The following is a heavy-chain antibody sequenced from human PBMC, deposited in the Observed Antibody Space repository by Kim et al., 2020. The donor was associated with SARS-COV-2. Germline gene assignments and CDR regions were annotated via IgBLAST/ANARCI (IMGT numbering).Heavy chain of an antibody. Sequence: TSYAQKFQGRVTMTMDTSTSTVYMELSSLRSEDTAVYYCARVPDGDYFDYWGQGTLVTVSS. J-gene: IGHJ4*02. V-gene: IGHV1-46*01. CDR3: ARVPDGDYFDY. D-gene: IGHD4-17*01. CDR2: T.